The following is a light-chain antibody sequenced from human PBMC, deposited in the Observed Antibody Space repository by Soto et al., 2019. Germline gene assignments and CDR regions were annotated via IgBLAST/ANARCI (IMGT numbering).Light chain of an antibody. CDR1: QSVSSN. CDR3: QQYNNWPVT. J-gene: IGKJ1*01. CDR2: GAS. Sequence: EIVMTQSPATLSVSPGERATLSCRASQSVSSNLAWYQQKPGQAPRLLIYGASTRATGIPARFSGGGSGTEFTLTISSLQSEDFAVYYCQQYNNWPVTFGQGTKV. V-gene: IGKV3-15*01.